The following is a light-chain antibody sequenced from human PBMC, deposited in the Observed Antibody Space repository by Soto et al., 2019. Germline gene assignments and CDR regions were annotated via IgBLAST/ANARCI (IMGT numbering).Light chain of an antibody. J-gene: IGLJ1*01. CDR2: EDT. CDR3: QAWDSSTAV. Sequence: SYELTQPPSVSVSPGQTASITCSGDKLGDKYACWYQQKPGQSPVLVIYEDTKRPSGIPERFSGSNSGNTATLTISGTQAMDAGDYYCQAWDSSTAVFGTGTKLTVL. V-gene: IGLV3-1*01. CDR1: KLGDKY.